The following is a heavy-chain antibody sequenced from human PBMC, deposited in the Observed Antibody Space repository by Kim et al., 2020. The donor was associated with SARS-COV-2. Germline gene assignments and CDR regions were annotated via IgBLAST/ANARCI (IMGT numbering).Heavy chain of an antibody. CDR1: GIPFSNAW. Sequence: GGSLRLSCAVSGIPFSNAWFNWVRQAPGKGLEWVGLIKSKSDGGTADLAAPVKGRFAISRDDSKNTLYLLMNSLRTDDSAVYYCTTVSMRWGQGTLVTVS. CDR3: TTVSMR. D-gene: IGHD2-2*01. J-gene: IGHJ4*02. V-gene: IGHV3-15*01. CDR2: IKSKSDGGTA.